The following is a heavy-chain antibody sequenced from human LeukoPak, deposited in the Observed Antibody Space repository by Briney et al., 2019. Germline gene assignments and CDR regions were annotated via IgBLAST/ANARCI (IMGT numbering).Heavy chain of an antibody. D-gene: IGHD3-10*01. Sequence: SETLSLTCAVSGGSISSGGYSWSWIRQPPGKGLEWIGYIYHSGSTYYNPSLKSRVTISVDRSKNQFSLKLGSVTAADTAVYYCARGHYYGSGSYYLDAFDIWGQGTMVTVSS. J-gene: IGHJ3*02. V-gene: IGHV4-30-2*01. CDR2: IYHSGST. CDR3: ARGHYYGSGSYYLDAFDI. CDR1: GGSISSGGYS.